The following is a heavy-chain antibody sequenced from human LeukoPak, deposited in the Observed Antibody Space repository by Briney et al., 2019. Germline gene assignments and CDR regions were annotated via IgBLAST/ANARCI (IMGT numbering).Heavy chain of an antibody. CDR1: VGTISSGCYN. CDR3: ARDSSDTAMGY. J-gene: IGHJ4*02. Sequence: KPSETVCLTCTVSVGTISSGCYNWSWMRQHPGKGLEWIGYIYYSGSTYYNPSLKSRVTISVDTSKNQFSLKPSSVTAADTAVYYCARDSSDTAMGYWGQGTLVTVSS. V-gene: IGHV4-31*03. D-gene: IGHD5-18*01. CDR2: IYYSGST.